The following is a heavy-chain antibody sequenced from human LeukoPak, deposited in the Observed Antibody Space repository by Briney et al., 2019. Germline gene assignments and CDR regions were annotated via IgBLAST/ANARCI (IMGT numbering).Heavy chain of an antibody. CDR3: AKDLLSITGTDGGFDY. CDR1: GFTFSSYA. Sequence: GGSLRLSCAASGFTFSSYAMSWVRQAPGKGLEWVSAISGSGGSTYYADSVKGRFTISRDNSKNTLYLQMNSLRAEDTAVYYCAKDLLSITGTDGGFDYWGQGTLVTVSS. J-gene: IGHJ4*02. D-gene: IGHD1/OR15-1a*01. V-gene: IGHV3-23*01. CDR2: ISGSGGST.